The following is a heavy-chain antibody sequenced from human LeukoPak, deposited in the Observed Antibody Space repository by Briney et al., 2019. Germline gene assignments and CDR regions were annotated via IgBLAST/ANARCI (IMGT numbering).Heavy chain of an antibody. V-gene: IGHV3-48*03. CDR1: GFTFSSYE. J-gene: IGHJ4*02. CDR2: ISSSGSTI. CDR3: ARSYCSGGSCYLGY. Sequence: GGSLRLSCAASGFTFSSYEMNWVRQAPGKGLEWVSYISSSGSTIYYAGSVKGRFTISRDNVKNSLYLQMNSLRAEDTAVYYCARSYCSGGSCYLGYWGQGTLVTVSS. D-gene: IGHD2-15*01.